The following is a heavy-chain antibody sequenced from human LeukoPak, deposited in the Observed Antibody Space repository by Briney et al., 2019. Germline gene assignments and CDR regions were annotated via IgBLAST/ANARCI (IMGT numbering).Heavy chain of an antibody. CDR1: GGSFSSYY. Sequence: PSETLSLTCAVYGGSFSSYYWGWIRQPPGKGLEWIGSIYYSGSTYYNPSLKSRVTISVDTSKNQFSLKLSSVTAADTAVYYCARRYSSSWYPFGYWGQGTLVTVSS. CDR2: IYYSGST. J-gene: IGHJ4*02. D-gene: IGHD6-13*01. CDR3: ARRYSSSWYPFGY. V-gene: IGHV4-39*01.